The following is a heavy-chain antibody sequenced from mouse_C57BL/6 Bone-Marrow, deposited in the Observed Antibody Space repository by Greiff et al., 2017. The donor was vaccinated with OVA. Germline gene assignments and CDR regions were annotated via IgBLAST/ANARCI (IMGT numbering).Heavy chain of an antibody. CDR1: GFTFTDYY. CDR2: IRNKANGYTT. V-gene: IGHV7-3*01. J-gene: IGHJ2*01. D-gene: IGHD1-1*01. Sequence: EVKLMESGGGLVQPGGSLSLSCAASGFTFTDYYMSWVRQPPGKALEWLGFIRNKANGYTTEYSASVKGRFTISRDTSQSILYHKMNARRAEDSSTFYGARTPLYYGSSRFGYWGQGTTRTVSS. CDR3: ARTPLYYGSSRFGY.